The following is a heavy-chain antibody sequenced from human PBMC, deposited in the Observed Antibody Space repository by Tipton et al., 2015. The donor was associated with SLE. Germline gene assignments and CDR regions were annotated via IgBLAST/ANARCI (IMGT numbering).Heavy chain of an antibody. CDR2: IYPGDSDT. D-gene: IGHD3-16*01. Sequence: VQLVQSGADVKKPGESLKISCKGSGYNFHDYWIAWVRQMPGKGLEWMGIIYPGDSDTIYSPSLQGQVTMSADRSITTAYLQWSSLQASDSGVYYCARLRGSPGGGYYGMDVWGQGTTVTVSS. V-gene: IGHV5-51*03. CDR3: ARLRGSPGGGYYGMDV. CDR1: GYNFHDYW. J-gene: IGHJ6*02.